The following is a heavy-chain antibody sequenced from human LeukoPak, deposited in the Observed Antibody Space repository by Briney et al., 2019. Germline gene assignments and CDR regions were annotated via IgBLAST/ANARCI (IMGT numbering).Heavy chain of an antibody. CDR2: INHSGST. J-gene: IGHJ3*02. D-gene: IGHD6-6*01. CDR1: GGSFSGYY. Sequence: SETLSLTCAVYGGSFSGYYWSWIRQPPGRGLEWIGEINHSGSTNYNPSLKSRVTISVDTSKNQFSLKLSSVTAADTAVYYCARVRSIAARPDAFEIWGQGTMVTVSS. V-gene: IGHV4-34*01. CDR3: ARVRSIAARPDAFEI.